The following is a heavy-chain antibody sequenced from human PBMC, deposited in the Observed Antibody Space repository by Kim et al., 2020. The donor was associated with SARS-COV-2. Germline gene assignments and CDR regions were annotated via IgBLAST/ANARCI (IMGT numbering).Heavy chain of an antibody. CDR2: ISAYSGNT. D-gene: IGHD5-12*01. CDR3: ARDHPNSGYDLFYITYYYYGMDV. CDR1: GYTFTSYG. Sequence: ASVKVSCKASGYTFTSYGISWVRQAPGQGLEWMGWISAYSGNTNYAQKLQGRVTMTTDTSTSTAYMELRSLRSDDTAVYYCARDHPNSGYDLFYITYYYYGMDVWGQGTTVTVSS. V-gene: IGHV1-18*04. J-gene: IGHJ6*02.